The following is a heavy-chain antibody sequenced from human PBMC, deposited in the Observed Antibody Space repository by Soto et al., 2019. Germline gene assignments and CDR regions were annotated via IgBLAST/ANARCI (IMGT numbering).Heavy chain of an antibody. J-gene: IGHJ6*02. CDR2: IYYSGST. CDR1: GGSISSSSYY. CDR3: ARDTAMVYYYYGMDV. D-gene: IGHD5-18*01. Sequence: PSETLSLTCTVSGGSISSSSYYWGWIRQPPGKGLEWIGSIYYSGSTCYNPSLKSRVTISVDTSKNQFSLKLSSVTAADTAVYYCARDTAMVYYYYGMDVWGQGTTVTVSS. V-gene: IGHV4-39*01.